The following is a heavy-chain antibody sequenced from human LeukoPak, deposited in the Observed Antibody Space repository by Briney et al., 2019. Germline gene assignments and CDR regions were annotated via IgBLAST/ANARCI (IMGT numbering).Heavy chain of an antibody. CDR3: LRGRRGGRDFDY. CDR2: VNHSGST. V-gene: IGHV4-34*01. CDR1: LGSFSGYF. Sequence: PGTLSLTRAVFLGSFSGYFWYWIRQPPGKGLEGIGDVNHSGSTNHNPSRNSRVTISQDTCQNQFSPELTPVTAARTGVCYSLRGRRGGRDFDYWGQGTLVTVSS. D-gene: IGHD1-26*01. J-gene: IGHJ4*02.